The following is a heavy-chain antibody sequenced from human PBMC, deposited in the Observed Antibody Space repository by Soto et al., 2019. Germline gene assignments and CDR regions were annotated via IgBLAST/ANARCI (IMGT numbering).Heavy chain of an antibody. D-gene: IGHD1-26*01. CDR1: GYTFTGYY. V-gene: IGHV1-2*02. J-gene: IGHJ6*02. Sequence: QVQLVQSGTEVKRPGDSVKVSCKASGYTFTGYYVHWVRQAPGQGLEWMGWINPNSGDTYLAQRFQGRVTMNRDTSIGTAYMELRSLTSDDTGEYYCAKGGAIVAAGTRVYLYNAMDVWGQGTTVTVSS. CDR3: AKGGAIVAAGTRVYLYNAMDV. CDR2: INPNSGDT.